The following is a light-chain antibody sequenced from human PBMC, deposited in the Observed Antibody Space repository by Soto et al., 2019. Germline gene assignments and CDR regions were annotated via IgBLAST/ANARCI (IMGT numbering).Light chain of an antibody. CDR2: NNA. CDR3: QSYDSSLSGSWV. CDR1: SSNIGAGYD. J-gene: IGLJ3*02. Sequence: QLVLTQPPSVSGAPGQRVTISCTGSSSNIGAGYDVHWYQQLPGTAPKLLIYNNANRPSGVPDRFSGSKSGTSASLAITGLQAEDEADYYCQSYDSSLSGSWVFGGGTKLTVL. V-gene: IGLV1-40*01.